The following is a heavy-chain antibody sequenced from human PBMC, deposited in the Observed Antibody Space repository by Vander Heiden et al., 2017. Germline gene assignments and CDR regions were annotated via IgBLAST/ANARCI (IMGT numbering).Heavy chain of an antibody. Sequence: QAQLVQSGAGVGKPGASVKVACKTSGYDVTGYYMHWVRQAPKQGLDYMGWMNPNSGDTRYVQKFQGRVAMTRDTSISTAYMELSSLRSDDTAVYYCAKNWNFYHAMDVWGQGTTVTVSS. J-gene: IGHJ6*02. CDR1: GYDVTGYY. D-gene: IGHD3-3*01. V-gene: IGHV1-2*02. CDR3: AKNWNFYHAMDV. CDR2: MNPNSGDT.